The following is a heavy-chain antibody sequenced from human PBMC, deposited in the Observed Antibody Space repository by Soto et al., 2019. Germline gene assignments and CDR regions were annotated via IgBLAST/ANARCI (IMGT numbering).Heavy chain of an antibody. D-gene: IGHD6-19*01. CDR3: ARGAFSGQWLEYFDY. CDR1: GYTFTAYY. Sequence: QVQLVQSGAEVKKPGASVKVSCKASGYTFTAYYVHWVRQAPGQGLEWMGWSSPNKDDTKYAQKFHGRVTMTRDTSISTVYMELNRLTSDDTAVYYCARGAFSGQWLEYFDYWGQGTLVTVSS. CDR2: SSPNKDDT. V-gene: IGHV1-2*02. J-gene: IGHJ4*02.